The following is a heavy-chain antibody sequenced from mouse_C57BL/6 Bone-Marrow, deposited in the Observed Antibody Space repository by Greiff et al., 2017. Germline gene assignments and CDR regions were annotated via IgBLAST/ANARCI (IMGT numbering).Heavy chain of an antibody. D-gene: IGHD1-1*01. CDR1: GYTFTSYG. V-gene: IGHV1-81*01. CDR3: ARADGSGYGFAY. J-gene: IGHJ3*01. Sequence: QVQLQQSGAELARPGASVKLSCKASGYTFTSYGISWVEQRPGQGLEWIGEIYPRSGNTYSDEKFKGKATLTADKSSSTAEMELRSLTSEDAVVCFCARADGSGYGFAYWGQGTLVTVSA. CDR2: IYPRSGNT.